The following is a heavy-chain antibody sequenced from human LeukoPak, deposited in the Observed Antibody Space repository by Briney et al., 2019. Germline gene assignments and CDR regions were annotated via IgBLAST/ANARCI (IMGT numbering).Heavy chain of an antibody. V-gene: IGHV1-46*01. J-gene: IGHJ6*03. CDR3: ARAKYSSSSPFYYYYYMDV. CDR1: GYTFTSYY. D-gene: IGHD6-6*01. Sequence: GASVKVSCKASGYTFTSYYMHWVRQAPGQGLEWMGIINPSGGSTSYAQKFQGRVTMTRDTSISTAYMELSRLRSDDTAVYYCARAKYSSSSPFYYYYYMDVWGKGTTVTVSS. CDR2: INPSGGST.